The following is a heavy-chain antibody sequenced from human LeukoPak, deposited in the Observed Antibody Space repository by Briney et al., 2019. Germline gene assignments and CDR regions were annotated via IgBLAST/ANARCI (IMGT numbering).Heavy chain of an antibody. J-gene: IGHJ4*02. V-gene: IGHV3-7*01. CDR1: GFSLSSYW. CDR2: IKLDGSEE. Sequence: GGSLRLSCAASGFSLSSYWMSWVRQAPGKGLEWVAKIKLDGSEEYYVDSVKGRFTISRDNSKNTLYLQMNSLRAEDTAVYYCAKNKYSSSWYEDYWGQGTLVTVSS. D-gene: IGHD6-13*01. CDR3: AKNKYSSSWYEDY.